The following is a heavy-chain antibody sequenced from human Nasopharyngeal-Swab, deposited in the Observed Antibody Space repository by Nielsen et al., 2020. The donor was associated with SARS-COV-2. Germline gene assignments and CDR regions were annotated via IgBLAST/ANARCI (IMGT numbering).Heavy chain of an antibody. CDR3: ARATMIVVVIGAFNI. D-gene: IGHD3-22*01. V-gene: IGHV4-31*02. J-gene: IGHJ3*02. Sequence: WIRQPPGKGLEWIGYIYYSGSTYYNPSLKSRVTISLDTSKNQFSLKLSSVTVADTAVYYCARATMIVVVIGAFNIWGQGTMVTVSS. CDR2: IYYSGST.